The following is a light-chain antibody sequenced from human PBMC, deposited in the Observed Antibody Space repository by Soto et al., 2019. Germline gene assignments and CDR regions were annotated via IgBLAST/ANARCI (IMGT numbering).Light chain of an antibody. V-gene: IGLV1-44*01. CDR3: AAWDDSLNGPV. Sequence: QAVVTQPPSASGTPGQRVTISCSGSSSNIGGNTVNWYQQLPGTAPKLLIFSLNQRPSGVPDRFSGSKSGTSASLAISGLQSEDEADYYCAAWDDSLNGPVFGTGTKVTVL. J-gene: IGLJ1*01. CDR1: SSNIGGNT. CDR2: SLN.